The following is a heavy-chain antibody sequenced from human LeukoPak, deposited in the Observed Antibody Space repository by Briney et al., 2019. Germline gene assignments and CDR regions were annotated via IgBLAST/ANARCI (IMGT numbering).Heavy chain of an antibody. J-gene: IGHJ4*02. CDR2: INPSGGST. CDR3: ARDVSSGWYVVY. Sequence: GASVKVSCKTSGYTFTNYYMHWLRKAPGQGLEWMGMINPSGGSTSYARKFQGRVTMTRDTSTSTVNMELSSLRSEDTAVYYCARDVSSGWYVVYWGQGTLVTVSS. CDR1: GYTFTNYY. V-gene: IGHV1-46*01. D-gene: IGHD6-19*01.